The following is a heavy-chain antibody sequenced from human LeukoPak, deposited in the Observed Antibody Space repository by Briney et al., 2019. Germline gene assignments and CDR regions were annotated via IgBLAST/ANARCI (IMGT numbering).Heavy chain of an antibody. Sequence: PGGSLRLSCAASGFNFNTYVMHWVRQAPGKGLEWVAVISYDGSNIYYADSVKGRFTISRDNSKNTLFLQMSSLRAEDTAVYYCARSQSSSLIDYWGQGTLVTVSS. CDR1: GFNFNTYV. D-gene: IGHD6-13*01. J-gene: IGHJ4*02. CDR2: ISYDGSNI. V-gene: IGHV3-30-3*01. CDR3: ARSQSSSLIDY.